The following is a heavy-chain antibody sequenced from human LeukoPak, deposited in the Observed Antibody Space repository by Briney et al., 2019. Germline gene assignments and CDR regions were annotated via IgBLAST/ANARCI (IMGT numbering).Heavy chain of an antibody. CDR2: IYYSGST. D-gene: IGHD2-2*01. V-gene: IGHV4-39*02. J-gene: IGHJ4*02. CDR1: GGSISSSSYY. Sequence: SESLSLTCTVSGGSISSSSYYWGWIRQPPGKGLEWIGSIYYSGSTYYNPSLKSRVTISVDTSKNQFSLKLSSVTAADTAVYYCARDGSRVYQLSPFDYWGQGTLVTVSS. CDR3: ARDGSRVYQLSPFDY.